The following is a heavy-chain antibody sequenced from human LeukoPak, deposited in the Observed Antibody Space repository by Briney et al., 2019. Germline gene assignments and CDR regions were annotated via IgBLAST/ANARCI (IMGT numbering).Heavy chain of an antibody. CDR1: GGSISSYY. V-gene: IGHV4-59*01. Sequence: SETLSLTCTGSGGSISSYYWSWIRQPPGKGLQWIGYIYDSGSTSYNPSLKSRVTISVDTSKNQFSLKLSSVTAADTAVYYCAREMGGSPYFDYWGQGTLVTVSS. D-gene: IGHD1-26*01. CDR2: IYDSGST. J-gene: IGHJ4*02. CDR3: AREMGGSPYFDY.